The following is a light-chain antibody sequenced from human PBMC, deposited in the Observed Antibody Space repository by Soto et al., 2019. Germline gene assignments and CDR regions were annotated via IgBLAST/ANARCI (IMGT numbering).Light chain of an antibody. CDR2: GAS. V-gene: IGKV3-20*01. CDR1: QSVSSSY. CDR3: QQYGSSPSIS. J-gene: IGKJ5*01. Sequence: EIVLTQSPGTLSLSPGERATSSCRASQSVSSSYLAWYQQKPGQAPRLLIFGASTRATGIPDRFSGSGSGTDFTLTISRLEPEDFAVYYCQQYGSSPSISFGQGTRLEIK.